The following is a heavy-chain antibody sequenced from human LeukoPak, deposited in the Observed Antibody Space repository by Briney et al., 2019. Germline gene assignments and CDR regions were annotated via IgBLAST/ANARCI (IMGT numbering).Heavy chain of an antibody. V-gene: IGHV1-18*01. CDR1: GYTFTSYG. CDR3: ARGYYDSSGYYYLSDASDI. J-gene: IGHJ3*02. Sequence: GASVKVSCKASGYTFTSYGISWVRQAPGQGLEWMGWISAYNGNTNYAQKLQGRVTMTTDTSTSTAYMELRSLRSDDTAVYYCARGYYDSSGYYYLSDASDIWGQGTMVTVSS. CDR2: ISAYNGNT. D-gene: IGHD3-22*01.